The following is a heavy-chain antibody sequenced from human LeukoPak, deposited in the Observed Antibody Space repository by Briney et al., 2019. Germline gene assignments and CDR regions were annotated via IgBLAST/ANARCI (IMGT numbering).Heavy chain of an antibody. CDR3: ARLRYSGYDFDY. CDR1: GGTFSSYA. CDR2: IIPIFGTA. J-gene: IGHJ4*02. V-gene: IGHV1-69*01. D-gene: IGHD5-12*01. Sequence: GSSVKVSCKASGGTFSSYAISWVRQAPGQGLEWMGGIIPIFGTANYAQKFQGRVTITADESTSTAYMELSSLRSEDTAVYYCARLRYSGYDFDYWGQGTLVTVSS.